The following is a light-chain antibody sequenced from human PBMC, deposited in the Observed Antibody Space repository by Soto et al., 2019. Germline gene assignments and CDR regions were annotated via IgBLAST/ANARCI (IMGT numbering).Light chain of an antibody. Sequence: DTQMTQSPSTLSASVGDRVTINCRASQSIRRWLAWYQQRPGKAPKVLIYDASSLESGVPSRFSGSGSGTAFTLTISSLQPEDFATYYCQQLNSYPRTFGQGTKVDI. J-gene: IGKJ1*01. CDR2: DAS. CDR3: QQLNSYPRT. V-gene: IGKV1-5*01. CDR1: QSIRRW.